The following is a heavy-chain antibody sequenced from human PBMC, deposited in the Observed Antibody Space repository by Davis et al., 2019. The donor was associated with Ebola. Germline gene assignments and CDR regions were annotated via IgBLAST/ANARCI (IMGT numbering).Heavy chain of an antibody. CDR3: AKGSGWSDIWMPPDY. Sequence: GESLKISCAASGFTFSSYAMSWVRQVPGKGLEWVSAISGSGGSTYYADSVKGRFTISRDNSKNTLYLQMNSLRAEDTAVYYCAKGSGWSDIWMPPDYWGQGTLVTVSS. V-gene: IGHV3-23*01. D-gene: IGHD3-3*01. J-gene: IGHJ4*02. CDR2: ISGSGGST. CDR1: GFTFSSYA.